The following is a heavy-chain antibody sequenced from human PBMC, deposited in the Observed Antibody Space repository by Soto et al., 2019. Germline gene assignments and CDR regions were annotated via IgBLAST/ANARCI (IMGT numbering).Heavy chain of an antibody. D-gene: IGHD2-15*01. Sequence: ASVKVSCKASGYTFTSYGISWVRQAPGQGLEWMGWISAYNGNTNYAQKLQGRVTMTTDTSTSTAYMELRSLRSDDTAVYYCARDPYFSDHCSGGSCTDYWGQGTLVTVSS. J-gene: IGHJ4*02. V-gene: IGHV1-18*01. CDR3: ARDPYFSDHCSGGSCTDY. CDR2: ISAYNGNT. CDR1: GYTFTSYG.